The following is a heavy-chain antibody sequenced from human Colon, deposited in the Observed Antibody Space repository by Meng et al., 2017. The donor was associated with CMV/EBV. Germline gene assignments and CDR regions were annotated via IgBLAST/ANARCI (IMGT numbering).Heavy chain of an antibody. CDR1: GYPFTDYY. D-gene: IGHD6-19*01. Sequence: ASGYPFTDYYIHWVRQAPGQGLEWMGWINPNSGGTTYAQKFQGRVTMTRDTSISTAYMELSSLRSDDTALYYCARVKVSGTFYFQHWGQGTLVTVSS. CDR3: ARVKVSGTFYFQH. J-gene: IGHJ1*01. CDR2: INPNSGGT. V-gene: IGHV1-2*02.